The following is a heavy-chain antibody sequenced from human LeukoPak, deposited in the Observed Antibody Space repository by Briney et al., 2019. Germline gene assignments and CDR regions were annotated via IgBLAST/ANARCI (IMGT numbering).Heavy chain of an antibody. J-gene: IGHJ6*03. D-gene: IGHD3-16*01. CDR3: ARGLTVEGDHWYMDV. Sequence: SQTLSLTCAISGDSVSINSAAWNWVRQSPSRGLEWLGRTYYRSKWYNDYAVSVKSRITINPDTSKNQFSLQLNSVTPEDTAVYYCARGLTVEGDHWYMDVWGKGTTVTVSS. V-gene: IGHV6-1*01. CDR1: GDSVSINSAA. CDR2: TYYRSKWYN.